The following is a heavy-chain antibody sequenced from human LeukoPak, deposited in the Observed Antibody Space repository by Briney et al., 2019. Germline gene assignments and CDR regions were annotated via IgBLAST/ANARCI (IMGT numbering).Heavy chain of an antibody. J-gene: IGHJ4*02. CDR2: IKQDGSEE. CDR1: GFTFSSYW. Sequence: PGGSLRLSCAASGFTFSSYWMSWVRQAPGKGLEWVANIKQDGSEENFVDSVKGRFTISRDNAKKSLYLQMNSLRAEDTAVYYCARVQPHYYDSSGYPPDYWGQGTLVTVSS. CDR3: ARVQPHYYDSSGYPPDY. V-gene: IGHV3-7*01. D-gene: IGHD3-22*01.